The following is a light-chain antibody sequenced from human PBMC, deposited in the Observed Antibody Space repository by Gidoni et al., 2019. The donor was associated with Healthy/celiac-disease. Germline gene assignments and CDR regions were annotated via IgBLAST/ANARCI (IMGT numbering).Light chain of an antibody. CDR3: HQSYSTPPYT. CDR2: AAS. Sequence: DIQMTQSPPSLSASVGDRVTITCRASQSISSYLNSYQQYPGKAPKLLIYAASSLQSGVPSRFSGSGSGTDFTLPISSPQSEDFATYYCHQSYSTPPYTFGQGTKLEIK. CDR1: QSISSY. J-gene: IGKJ2*01. V-gene: IGKV1-39*01.